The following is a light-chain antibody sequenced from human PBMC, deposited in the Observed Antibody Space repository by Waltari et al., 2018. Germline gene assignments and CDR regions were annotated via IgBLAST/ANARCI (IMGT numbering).Light chain of an antibody. CDR3: QHYVRLPAT. V-gene: IGKV3-20*01. CDR2: GAS. Sequence: EIVLTQSPGTLSLSPGETATLSCRASQGVRGTLAWYQQKPGQAPRLLIYGASSRATGIPDRFSGSGSGTDFSLTISRLEPEDFAVYYCQHYVRLPATFGQGTRVEIK. CDR1: QGVRGT. J-gene: IGKJ1*01.